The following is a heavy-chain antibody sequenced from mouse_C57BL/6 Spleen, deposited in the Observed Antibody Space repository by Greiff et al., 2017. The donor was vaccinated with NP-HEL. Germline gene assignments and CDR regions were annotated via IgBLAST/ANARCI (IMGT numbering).Heavy chain of an antibody. V-gene: IGHV1-22*01. CDR3: ASLALLYWFDY. J-gene: IGHJ2*01. Sequence: EVQLQQSGPELVKPGASVKMSCTASGYTFTDYNMHWVKQSHGKSLEWIGYINPNNGGTSYNQKFKGQVTLTVNKSSSTAYMELRSLTSEAPAVFYCASLALLYWFDYWGQGTTLTVSS. D-gene: IGHD1-3*01. CDR1: GYTFTDYN. CDR2: INPNNGGT.